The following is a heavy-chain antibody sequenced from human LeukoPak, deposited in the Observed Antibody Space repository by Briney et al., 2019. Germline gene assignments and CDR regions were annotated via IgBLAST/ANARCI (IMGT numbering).Heavy chain of an antibody. CDR1: GGTFSSYA. CDR2: IIPIFGTA. D-gene: IGHD2-2*01. V-gene: IGHV1-69*06. CDR3: ARETGYCSSTSCYLYYYGMDV. Sequence: SVKVSCKASGGTFSSYAISWVRQAPGQGLKWMGGIIPIFGTANYAQKFQGRVTITADKSTSTAYMELSSLRSEDTAVYYCARETGYCSSTSCYLYYYGMDVWGKGTTVTVSS. J-gene: IGHJ6*04.